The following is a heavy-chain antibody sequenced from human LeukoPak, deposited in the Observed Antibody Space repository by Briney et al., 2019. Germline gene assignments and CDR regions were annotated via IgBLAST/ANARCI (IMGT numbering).Heavy chain of an antibody. V-gene: IGHV4-4*07. D-gene: IGHD2-15*01. Sequence: PSETLSLTCTVSGGSITNYYWSWIRQPAGKGREWIGRIYTRGSTNYNPSLKSRVTMSVDTSKNQFSLKLSSVTAADTAVYYCARGRYCSADICSGGDAFGIWGQGTMVSVSS. CDR1: GGSITNYY. CDR3: ARGRYCSADICSGGDAFGI. J-gene: IGHJ3*02. CDR2: IYTRGST.